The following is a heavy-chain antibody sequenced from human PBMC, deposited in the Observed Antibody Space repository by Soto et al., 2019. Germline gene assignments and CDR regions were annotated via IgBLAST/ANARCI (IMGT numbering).Heavy chain of an antibody. J-gene: IGHJ4*02. V-gene: IGHV1-3*01. D-gene: IGHD4-17*01. CDR3: ARDRRYGDPHFDY. Sequence: ASVKVSCKASGYTFTSYAMHWVRQAPGQRLEWMGWINAGNGNTKYSQKFQGRVTITRDTSASTAYMELSSLRSEDTAVYYCARDRRYGDPHFDYWGQGTLVTVSS. CDR2: INAGNGNT. CDR1: GYTFTSYA.